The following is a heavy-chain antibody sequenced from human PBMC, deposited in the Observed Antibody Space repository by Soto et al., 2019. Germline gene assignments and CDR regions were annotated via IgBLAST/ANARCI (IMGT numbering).Heavy chain of an antibody. CDR1: GYTFTTFT. V-gene: IGHV1-3*01. J-gene: IGHJ4*02. D-gene: IGHD3-22*01. Sequence: ASVKVSCKASGYTFTTFTMHWVRQAPGQGLEWMGWINAGNGDTKYSQKLQGRVTIARDTAASTAYMELSSLRSEDTAVYYCARAYNYYDSSGYYSGYFDYWGQGTVVTVSS. CDR3: ARAYNYYDSSGYYSGYFDY. CDR2: INAGNGDT.